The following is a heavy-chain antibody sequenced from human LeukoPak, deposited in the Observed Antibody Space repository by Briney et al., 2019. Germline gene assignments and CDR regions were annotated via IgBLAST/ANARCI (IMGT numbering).Heavy chain of an antibody. V-gene: IGHV3-33*01. CDR3: AIDRRPLGNRDPHD. J-gene: IGHJ4*02. CDR2: IWYDGSNK. Sequence: GGSLRLSCAASGFTFSSYGMHWVRQAPGKGLDWVAVIWYDGSNKYYADSVKGRFTISRDNSKNTLYLQMNSLRAEDTAVYYCAIDRRPLGNRDPHDWGQGTPVTVSS. D-gene: IGHD7-27*01. CDR1: GFTFSSYG.